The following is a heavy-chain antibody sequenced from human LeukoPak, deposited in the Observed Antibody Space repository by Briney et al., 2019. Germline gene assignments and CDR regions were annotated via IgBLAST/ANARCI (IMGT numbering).Heavy chain of an antibody. Sequence: GGSLRLSCAASGFTFSSYAMHWVRQAPGKGPEWVAVAYGDGSNKFYVDSVKGRFTISKDISKSTLYVQMDNLRAEDTALYYCATGGGHYYDHWGQGTLVTVSS. CDR3: ATGGGHYYDH. V-gene: IGHV3-30*04. D-gene: IGHD2-21*02. J-gene: IGHJ4*02. CDR1: GFTFSSYA. CDR2: AYGDGSNK.